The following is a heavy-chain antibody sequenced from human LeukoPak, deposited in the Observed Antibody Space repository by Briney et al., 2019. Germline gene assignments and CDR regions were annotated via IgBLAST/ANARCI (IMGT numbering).Heavy chain of an antibody. Sequence: GGSLRLSCAASGFTFSSYGMHWVRQAPGKGLEWVAVIRYDGSNKYYADSVKGRFTISRDNSKNTLYLQMNSLRAEDTAVYYCARGGKPTGTMVRGVIIHNYFDYWGQGTLVTVSS. CDR2: IRYDGSNK. V-gene: IGHV3-33*01. D-gene: IGHD3-10*01. CDR1: GFTFSSYG. CDR3: ARGGKPTGTMVRGVIIHNYFDY. J-gene: IGHJ4*02.